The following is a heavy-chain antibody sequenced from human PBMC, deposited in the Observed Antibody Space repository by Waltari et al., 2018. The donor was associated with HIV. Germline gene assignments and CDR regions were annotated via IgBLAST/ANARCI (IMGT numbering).Heavy chain of an antibody. V-gene: IGHV3-21*01. Sequence: EVQLVESGGGLVKPGGSLRLSCAASGFTFSSYSMNWVRQAPGKGLEWVSSISSSSSYIYYADSVKGRFTISRDNAKNSLYLQMNSLRAEDTAVYYCARDFFAVVGEGAWGQGTLVTVSS. CDR1: GFTFSSYS. CDR3: ARDFFAVVGEGA. CDR2: ISSSSSYI. J-gene: IGHJ4*02. D-gene: IGHD1-26*01.